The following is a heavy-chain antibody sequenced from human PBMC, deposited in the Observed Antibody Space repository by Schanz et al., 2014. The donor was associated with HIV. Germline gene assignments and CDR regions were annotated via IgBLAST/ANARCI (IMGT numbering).Heavy chain of an antibody. D-gene: IGHD3-9*01. CDR1: GYIFTSNG. CDR3: AREKVGILADYTPNGMDV. Sequence: QVQLVQSGAEVKKPGASVKVSCKASGYIFTSNGISWVRQAPGQGLEWMGWISAYNGKTNYARKVQGRVTMTRDTSVSTAYMELSRLTSDDTAMYYCAREKVGILADYTPNGMDVWGQGTTVTVSS. CDR2: ISAYNGKT. J-gene: IGHJ6*02. V-gene: IGHV1-18*01.